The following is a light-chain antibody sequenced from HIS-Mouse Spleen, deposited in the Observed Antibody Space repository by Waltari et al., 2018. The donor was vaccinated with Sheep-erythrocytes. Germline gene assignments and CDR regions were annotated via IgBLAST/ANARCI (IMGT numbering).Light chain of an antibody. CDR1: SSDVGSYNL. Sequence: QSALTQPASVSGSPGQSITISCTGTSSDVGSYNLVSWYQQHPGKAPKIMIYEGSKRPSGFSNRFSGSKSGNTASLTISGLQAEDEADYYCCSYAGSSTPWVFGGGTKLTVL. J-gene: IGLJ3*02. CDR3: CSYAGSSTPWV. V-gene: IGLV2-23*01. CDR2: EGS.